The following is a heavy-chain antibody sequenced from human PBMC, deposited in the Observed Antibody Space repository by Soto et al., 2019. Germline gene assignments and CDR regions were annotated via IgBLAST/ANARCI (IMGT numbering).Heavy chain of an antibody. D-gene: IGHD6-6*01. CDR3: ARGDSSRLGFDY. CDR2: IGTAGDT. Sequence: EVQLVESGGGLVQPGGSLRLSCAASGFTFSSYDMHWVRRATGKGLEWVSAIGTAGDTYYPGSVKGRFTISRENAKNSLYLQMNSLRAGDTAVYYCARGDSSRLGFDYWGQGTLVTVSS. V-gene: IGHV3-13*01. CDR1: GFTFSSYD. J-gene: IGHJ4*02.